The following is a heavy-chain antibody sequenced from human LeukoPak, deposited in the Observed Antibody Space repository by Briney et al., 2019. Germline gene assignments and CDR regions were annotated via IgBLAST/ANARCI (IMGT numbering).Heavy chain of an antibody. J-gene: IGHJ3*02. CDR2: ISAYNGST. CDR1: GYTFTSYG. V-gene: IGHV1-18*01. D-gene: IGHD3-22*01. Sequence: GASVKVSCKASGYTFTSYGISWVRQAPGQGLEWMGWISAYNGSTNYAQKLQGRVTMTTDTSTSTAYMELRSLRSDDTAVYYCARLLPSPDIESGHAFDIWGQGTMVTVSS. CDR3: ARLLPSPDIESGHAFDI.